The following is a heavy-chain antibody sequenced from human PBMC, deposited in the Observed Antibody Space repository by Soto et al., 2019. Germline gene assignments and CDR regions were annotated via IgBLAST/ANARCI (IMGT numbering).Heavy chain of an antibody. CDR2: ISYDGSNK. J-gene: IGHJ6*02. CDR3: AKDLRWLVPPTYYYYGMDV. V-gene: IGHV3-30*18. D-gene: IGHD6-19*01. Sequence: PGGSLRLSCAASGFTFSSYGMHWVRQAPGKGLEWVAVISYDGSNKYYADSVMGRFTISRDNSKNTLYLQMNSLRAEDTAVYYCAKDLRWLVPPTYYYYGMDVWGQGTTVTVSS. CDR1: GFTFSSYG.